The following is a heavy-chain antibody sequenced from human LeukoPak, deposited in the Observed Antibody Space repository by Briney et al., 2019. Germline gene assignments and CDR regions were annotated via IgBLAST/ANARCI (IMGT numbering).Heavy chain of an antibody. CDR1: GFTFSSYG. CDR2: IRYDGSNK. D-gene: IGHD7-27*01. Sequence: PGGSLRLSCAASGFTFSSYGMHWVRQAPGKGLEWVAFIRYDGSNKYYADSVKGRFTISRDNSKNTLYLQMNSLRAEDTAVYYCARDHWGYYYMDVWGKGTTVTVSS. CDR3: ARDHWGYYYMDV. V-gene: IGHV3-30*02. J-gene: IGHJ6*03.